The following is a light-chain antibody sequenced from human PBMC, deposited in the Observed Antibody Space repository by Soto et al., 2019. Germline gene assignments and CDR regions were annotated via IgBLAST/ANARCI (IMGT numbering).Light chain of an antibody. V-gene: IGKV1-9*01. CDR2: AAS. CDR1: QGISSY. J-gene: IGKJ1*01. Sequence: IQLTQSPSSLSASVGDRVTITCRASQGISSYLAWYQQKPGKAPKLLIYAASTLYSGVPSRFSGSGSGTDFTLTIGSLQPEDFATYYCQQLNSYPWTFGQGTKVDIK. CDR3: QQLNSYPWT.